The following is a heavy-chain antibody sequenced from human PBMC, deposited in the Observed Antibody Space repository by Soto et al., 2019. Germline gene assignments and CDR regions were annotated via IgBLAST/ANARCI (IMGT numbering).Heavy chain of an antibody. V-gene: IGHV4-59*01. D-gene: IGHD6-13*01. CDR2: IFYTGST. Sequence: SETLSLTCTVSGDSMNNFYWSWIRQPPGKTLEWIGNIFYTGSTTYNPSLESRITMSVDTSKNQFSLRLSSVSAADTAVYFCAKYRRTAAEGYTLDYWGRGTLVTVSS. J-gene: IGHJ4*02. CDR3: AKYRRTAAEGYTLDY. CDR1: GDSMNNFY.